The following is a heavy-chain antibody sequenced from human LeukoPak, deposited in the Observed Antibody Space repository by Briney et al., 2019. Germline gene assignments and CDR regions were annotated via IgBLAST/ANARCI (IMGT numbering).Heavy chain of an antibody. V-gene: IGHV1-18*01. CDR2: ISAYNGNT. Sequence: ASVKVSCKASGYTFTSYGISWVRQAPGQGLEWMGWISAYNGNTNYAQKLQGRVTMTTDTSTSTAYMELRSLRSDDTAVYYCARGVPIVGATDYYYYMDVWGKGTTATISS. D-gene: IGHD1-26*01. CDR3: ARGVPIVGATDYYYYMDV. J-gene: IGHJ6*03. CDR1: GYTFTSYG.